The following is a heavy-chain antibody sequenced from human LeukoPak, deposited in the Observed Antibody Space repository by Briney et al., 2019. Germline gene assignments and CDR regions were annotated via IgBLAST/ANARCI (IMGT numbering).Heavy chain of an antibody. CDR2: IHTSGST. CDR1: DGSISNSF. Sequence: PSETLSLTCTVPDGSISNSFWNWVRQPPGKGLEWIAYIHTSGSTNYNPAFKSLVTLSVDTSKSQFSLRLNSVTASDTAVYYCANSYDGKIVPFDNWGQGTLVTVSS. CDR3: ANSYDGKIVPFDN. V-gene: IGHV4-4*09. D-gene: IGHD4-23*01. J-gene: IGHJ4*02.